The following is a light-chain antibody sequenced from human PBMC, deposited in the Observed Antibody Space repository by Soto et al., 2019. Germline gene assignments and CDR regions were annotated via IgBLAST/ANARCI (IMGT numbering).Light chain of an antibody. CDR1: QGISTY. Sequence: DIQLTQSPSFLSASVGERVTITCRAIQGISTYLAWYQQKLGKAPKLLIYDASTLQSGVPSRFSGSRSGTEFTLTISSLQPEDFATYYCQQLNGYLELTFGGGTKV. CDR2: DAS. CDR3: QQLNGYLELT. V-gene: IGKV1-9*01. J-gene: IGKJ4*01.